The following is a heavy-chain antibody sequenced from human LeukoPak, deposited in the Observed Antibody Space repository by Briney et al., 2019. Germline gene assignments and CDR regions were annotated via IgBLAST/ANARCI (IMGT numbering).Heavy chain of an antibody. V-gene: IGHV3-23*01. J-gene: IGHJ4*02. Sequence: GGSLRLSCAASGFTFSTYAMTWVRQAPGKGLEWVSAISGGSTYYADSVKGRFTISRDNSKNTLYLQMNSLRAEDTAVYYCAKVLAVGGDDFDYWGQGTLVTVSS. D-gene: IGHD2-15*01. CDR2: ISGGST. CDR1: GFTFSTYA. CDR3: AKVLAVGGDDFDY.